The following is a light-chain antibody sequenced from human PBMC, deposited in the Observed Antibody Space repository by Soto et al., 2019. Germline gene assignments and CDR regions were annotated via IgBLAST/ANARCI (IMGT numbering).Light chain of an antibody. J-gene: IGLJ1*01. Sequence: QSALTQPASVSGSPGQSLTISCTGTTSDIGFYDYVSWYQQYPGKAPKLLIYGVTIRPSGISNRFSGSKSGSTASLTISGLRDEDEADYYCSSYSGDKTYVFGSGTKVTVL. CDR3: SSYSGDKTYV. CDR1: TSDIGFYDY. V-gene: IGLV2-14*01. CDR2: GVT.